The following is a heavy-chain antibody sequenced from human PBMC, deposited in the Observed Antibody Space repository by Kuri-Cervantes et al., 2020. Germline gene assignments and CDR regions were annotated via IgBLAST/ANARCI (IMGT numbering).Heavy chain of an antibody. J-gene: IGHJ2*01. D-gene: IGHD4-17*01. CDR1: GFTFSSYG. CDR2: ISYDGSNK. Sequence: GGSLRLSCAASGFTFSSYGMHWVRQAPGKGLEWVAVISYDGSNKYYADSVKGRFTISRDNSKNSLYLQMNSLRAEDTAVYYCARGPRAYGASYWYFDLWGRGTLVTVSS. CDR3: ARGPRAYGASYWYFDL. V-gene: IGHV3-30*03.